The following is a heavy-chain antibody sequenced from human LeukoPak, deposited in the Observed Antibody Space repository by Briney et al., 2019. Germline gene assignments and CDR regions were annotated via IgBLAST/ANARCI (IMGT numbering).Heavy chain of an antibody. CDR3: ARAPYGDYVFDY. CDR2: IYYSGST. CDR1: GGSISSGGYS. V-gene: IGHV4-30-2*05. J-gene: IGHJ4*02. Sequence: SQTLSLTCAVSGGSISSGGYSWSWIRQPPGKGLEWIGYIYYSGSTYYNPSLKSRVTISVDTSKNQFSLKLSSVTAADTAVYYCARAPYGDYVFDYWGQGTLVTVSS. D-gene: IGHD4-17*01.